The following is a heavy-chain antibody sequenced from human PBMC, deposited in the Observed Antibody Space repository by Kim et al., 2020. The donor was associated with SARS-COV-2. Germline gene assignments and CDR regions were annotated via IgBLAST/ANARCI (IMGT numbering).Heavy chain of an antibody. D-gene: IGHD4-17*01. J-gene: IGHJ4*02. V-gene: IGHV3-21*01. CDR2: I. CDR3: ARDEETYGGDY. Sequence: IYYADSVKGRFTLSRDNAKNSLYLQMNSLRAEDTAVYYCARDEETYGGDYWGQGTLVTVSS.